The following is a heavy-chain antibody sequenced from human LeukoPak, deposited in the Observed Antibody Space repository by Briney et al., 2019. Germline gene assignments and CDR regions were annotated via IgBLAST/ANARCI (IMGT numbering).Heavy chain of an antibody. CDR3: VRGPFDY. Sequence: PGGSLRLSCAASGFTFSNYWMSWVRQASGKGLEWVANIKQDGSEKYYVDSVRGRFTISRDNAKNSLYLQMNSLRAEDTAVYFCVRGPFDYWGQGTLVTVSS. CDR2: IKQDGSEK. J-gene: IGHJ4*02. CDR1: GFTFSNYW. V-gene: IGHV3-7*01.